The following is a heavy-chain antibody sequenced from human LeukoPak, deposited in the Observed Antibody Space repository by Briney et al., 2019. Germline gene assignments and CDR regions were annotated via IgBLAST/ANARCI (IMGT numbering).Heavy chain of an antibody. CDR1: GFTFSSYA. J-gene: IGHJ4*02. V-gene: IGHV3-30*01. D-gene: IGHD3-10*01. Sequence: GGSLRLSCAASGFTFSSYAMHWVRQAPGKGLEWVAVISYDGSNKYYADSVKGRFTISRDNSKNTLYLQMDSLRAEDTAVYYCARDGSGNWGQGTLVTVSS. CDR2: ISYDGSNK. CDR3: ARDGSGN.